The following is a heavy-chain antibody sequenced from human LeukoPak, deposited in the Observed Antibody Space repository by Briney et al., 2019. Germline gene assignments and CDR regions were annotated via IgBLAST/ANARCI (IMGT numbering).Heavy chain of an antibody. CDR3: ARDGYNYHYYYYYGMDV. CDR1: GFTFSDHY. Sequence: LRLSCAASGFTFSDHYMDWVRQAPGKGLEWIGEINHSGSTNYNPSLKSRVTISVDTSKNQFSLKLSSVTAADTAVYYCARDGYNYHYYYYYGMDVWGQGTTVTVSS. D-gene: IGHD5-24*01. CDR2: INHSGST. V-gene: IGHV4-34*01. J-gene: IGHJ6*02.